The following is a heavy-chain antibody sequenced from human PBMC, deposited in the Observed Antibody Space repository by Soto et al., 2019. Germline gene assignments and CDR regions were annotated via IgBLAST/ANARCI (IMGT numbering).Heavy chain of an antibody. V-gene: IGHV3-23*01. CDR3: AKDGPLRAETYSGYDLFPLTDY. CDR2: ISGSGGST. Sequence: EVQLLESGGGLVQPGGSLRLSCAASGFTFSSYAMSWVRQAPGKGLEWVSAISGSGGSTYYADSVKGRFTISRDNSKNTLYLQMNSLRAEDTAVYYCAKDGPLRAETYSGYDLFPLTDYWGQGTLVTVSS. CDR1: GFTFSSYA. J-gene: IGHJ4*02. D-gene: IGHD5-12*01.